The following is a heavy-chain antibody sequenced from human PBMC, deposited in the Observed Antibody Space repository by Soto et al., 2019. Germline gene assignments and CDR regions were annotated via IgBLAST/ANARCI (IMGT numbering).Heavy chain of an antibody. Sequence: QVQLVASGGGVVQPGTSLRLSCEASGFTFSDHAMHWVRQAPGKGLEWVAVVWFDGGNKFYTDSVKGRFTISRDNSKNTLFLKMISLRVVDTAVYYCARAPAGDYTLYHYYTMDVWGQGTPVTVSS. V-gene: IGHV3-33*01. D-gene: IGHD4-17*01. CDR1: GFTFSDHA. J-gene: IGHJ6*02. CDR3: ARAPAGDYTLYHYYTMDV. CDR2: VWFDGGNK.